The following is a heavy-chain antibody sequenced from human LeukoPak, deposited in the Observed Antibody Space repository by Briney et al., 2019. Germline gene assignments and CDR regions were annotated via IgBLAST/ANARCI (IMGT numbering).Heavy chain of an antibody. V-gene: IGHV3-11*04. CDR1: VFTFSDYY. CDR2: ISSSGSTI. Sequence: GGPLRLSCAPSVFTFSDYYMSCIRQAPGKGLEGVSYISSSGSTIYYADSVKGRFTISRDNAKNSLYLQMNSLRAEDTAVYYCARDSLYCSGGSCHSHFDCWGQGTLVTVSS. CDR3: ARDSLYCSGGSCHSHFDC. J-gene: IGHJ4*02. D-gene: IGHD2-15*01.